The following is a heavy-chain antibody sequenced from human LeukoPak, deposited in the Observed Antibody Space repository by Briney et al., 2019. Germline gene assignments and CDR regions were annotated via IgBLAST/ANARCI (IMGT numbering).Heavy chain of an antibody. Sequence: GGSLRLSCVGSGFTFGRYSMNWVRQAPGKGLEWISFITSSSTTIYYADSVKGRFTISRDNAKNSLYLQMNSLRAEDTAVYYCARDPDFWSGYYKVAWFDPWGQGTPVTVSS. J-gene: IGHJ5*02. CDR2: ITSSSTTI. CDR3: ARDPDFWSGYYKVAWFDP. CDR1: GFTFGRYS. D-gene: IGHD3-3*01. V-gene: IGHV3-48*01.